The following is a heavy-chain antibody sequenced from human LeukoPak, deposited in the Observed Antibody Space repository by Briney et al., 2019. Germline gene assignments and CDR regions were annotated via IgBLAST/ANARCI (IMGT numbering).Heavy chain of an antibody. J-gene: IGHJ5*02. Sequence: GGSLRLSCAASGFTFSSYTMNWVRQAPGKGLEWVSSISGGSSYIYYADSVKGRFTISRDNAKNSLYLHMNSLRAEDTAVYYCTRDWGAWGQGTLVTVSS. V-gene: IGHV3-21*01. D-gene: IGHD3-16*01. CDR2: ISGGSSYI. CDR3: TRDWGA. CDR1: GFTFSSYT.